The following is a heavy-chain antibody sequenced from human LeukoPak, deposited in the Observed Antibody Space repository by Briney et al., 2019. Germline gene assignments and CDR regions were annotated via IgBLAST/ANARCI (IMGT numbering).Heavy chain of an antibody. J-gene: IGHJ4*02. V-gene: IGHV1-18*01. D-gene: IGHD4-17*01. Sequence: SVKVSCKASGYTFTSSPISWVRQAPGQGPEWMGWITTYNGNTNYAQKPQGRVTMTTDTSTSKAYMDLRGLSSEDTAVYYYARGYDYGDYEGYFDYWGQGTLVTVSS. CDR3: ARGYDYGDYEGYFDY. CDR1: GYTFTSSP. CDR2: ITTYNGNT.